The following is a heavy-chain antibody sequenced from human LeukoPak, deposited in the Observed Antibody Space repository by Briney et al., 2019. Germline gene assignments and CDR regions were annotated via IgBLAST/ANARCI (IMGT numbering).Heavy chain of an antibody. Sequence: GGSLRLSCAASGVTLTTFATSSIRQAPGKGLEWVSGISGSAGRTYYTDSVRGRFTISIDNSKDTLYLQLNSLRAEGAVVYCCRKRDYSVSDSYSPLFVHWGQGTLVTVSS. D-gene: IGHD2-21*01. CDR1: GVTLTTFA. CDR3: RKRDYSVSDSYSPLFVH. J-gene: IGHJ4*02. V-gene: IGHV3-23*01. CDR2: ISGSAGRT.